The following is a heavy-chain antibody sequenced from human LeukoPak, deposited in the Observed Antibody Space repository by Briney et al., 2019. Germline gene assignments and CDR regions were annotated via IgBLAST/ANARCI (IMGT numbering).Heavy chain of an antibody. CDR1: GGSISSYF. J-gene: IGHJ6*02. V-gene: IGHV4-59*08. CDR3: ARKLGYYYYGMDV. CDR2: IYYSGST. Sequence: SETLSLTCTVSGGSISSYFWSWIRQPPGKGLEWIGYIYYSGSTNYNPSLKSRVTISVDTSKNQFSLKLSSVTAAGTAVYYCARKLGYYYYGMDVWGQGTTVTVSS. D-gene: IGHD7-27*01.